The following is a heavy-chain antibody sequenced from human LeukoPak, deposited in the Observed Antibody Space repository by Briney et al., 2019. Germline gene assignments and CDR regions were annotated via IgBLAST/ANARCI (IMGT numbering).Heavy chain of an antibody. Sequence: PGGSLRLSCAASGFTFSSYSMNWVRQAPGKGLEWVSSISSSSSYIYYADSVKGRFTISRDNAKNSLYLQMNSLRAEDTAVYYCARDYSVGVVLDYWGQGTLVTVSS. CDR2: ISSSSSYI. J-gene: IGHJ4*02. CDR1: GFTFSSYS. D-gene: IGHD3-3*01. CDR3: ARDYSVGVVLDY. V-gene: IGHV3-21*01.